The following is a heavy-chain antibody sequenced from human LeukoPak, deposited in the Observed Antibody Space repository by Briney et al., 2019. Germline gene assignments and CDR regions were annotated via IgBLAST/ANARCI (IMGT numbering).Heavy chain of an antibody. D-gene: IGHD3-10*01. Sequence: SETLSLTCTVSGGSINGYYWSWIRQSPGKGLESLGYIYYTGSTNYNPSLKSRVTMSVDTSRNQFFLRLSSVTVADTAVYYCARSLYYYGADAFDIWGQGTKVTVSS. J-gene: IGHJ3*02. CDR2: IYYTGST. CDR1: GGSINGYY. V-gene: IGHV4-59*01. CDR3: ARSLYYYGADAFDI.